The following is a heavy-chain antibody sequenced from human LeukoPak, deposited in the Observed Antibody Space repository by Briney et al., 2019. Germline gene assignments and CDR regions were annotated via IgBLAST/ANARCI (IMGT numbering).Heavy chain of an antibody. CDR2: INPSGGST. V-gene: IGHV1-46*01. CDR3: ASPGALYYYYGMDV. J-gene: IGHJ6*02. D-gene: IGHD3-10*01. CDR1: GYTFTSYY. Sequence: ASVKLSCKASGYTFTSYYMHWVRQAPGQGLEWMGIINPSGGSTSYAQNFQGRVTMTRDTSTSTVYMELSSLRSEDTAVYYCASPGALYYYYGMDVWGQGTTVTVSS.